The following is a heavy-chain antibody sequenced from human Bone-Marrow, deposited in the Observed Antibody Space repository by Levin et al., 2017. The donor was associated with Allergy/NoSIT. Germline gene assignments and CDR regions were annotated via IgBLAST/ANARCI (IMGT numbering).Heavy chain of an antibody. CDR2: ISGSGDST. CDR1: GFTFSNYA. J-gene: IGHJ4*02. CDR3: AKARDFYGSGSLGN. Sequence: SCAASGFTFSNYAMSWVRQAPGKGLEWVSGISGSGDSTYDGDSVKGRFTISRDNSKNTLYLQMNSLRAEDTAVYYCAKARDFYGSGSLGNWGQGTLVTVSS. V-gene: IGHV3-23*01. D-gene: IGHD3-10*01.